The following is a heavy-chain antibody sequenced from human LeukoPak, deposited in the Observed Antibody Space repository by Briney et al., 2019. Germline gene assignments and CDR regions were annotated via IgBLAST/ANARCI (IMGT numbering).Heavy chain of an antibody. V-gene: IGHV3-23*01. CDR1: GFTFSSYA. CDR2: ISGSGGST. CDR3: AKESAYYDFWGGYQMFDY. J-gene: IGHJ4*02. Sequence: GGSLRLSCAASGFTFSSYAMSWVRQAPGKGLEWVSAISGSGGSTYYADSVKGRFTISRDNSKNTLYLQMNSLRAEDTAVYYCAKESAYYDFWGGYQMFDYWGQGTLVTVSS. D-gene: IGHD3-3*01.